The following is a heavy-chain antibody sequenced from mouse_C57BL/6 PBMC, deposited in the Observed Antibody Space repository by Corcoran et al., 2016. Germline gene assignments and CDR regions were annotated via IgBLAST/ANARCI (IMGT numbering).Heavy chain of an antibody. D-gene: IGHD2-1*01. Sequence: QILMQQSGPELVKPGASVKISCKASGYTFTDYYINWVKQRPGQGLEWIGWIYPGSGNTKYNEEFKGKATLTVDTSSSTAYMQLSSLTSEDSAVYFCARQQIYYGNPYAMDYWGQGTSVTVSS. V-gene: IGHV1-84*01. CDR2: IYPGSGNT. CDR3: ARQQIYYGNPYAMDY. J-gene: IGHJ4*01. CDR1: GYTFTDYY.